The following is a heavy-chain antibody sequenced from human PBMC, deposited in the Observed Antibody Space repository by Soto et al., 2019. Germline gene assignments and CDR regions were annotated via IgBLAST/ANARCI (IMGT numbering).Heavy chain of an antibody. D-gene: IGHD3-9*01. Sequence: ASVKVSCKASGYTFTGYYMHWVRQAPGQGLEWMGWINPNSGGTNYAQKFQGWVTMTRDTSISTAYMELSRLRSDDTAVYYCARDQTRYVDWLFPGADYGMDVWGQGTTVTFSS. J-gene: IGHJ6*02. CDR3: ARDQTRYVDWLFPGADYGMDV. V-gene: IGHV1-2*04. CDR1: GYTFTGYY. CDR2: INPNSGGT.